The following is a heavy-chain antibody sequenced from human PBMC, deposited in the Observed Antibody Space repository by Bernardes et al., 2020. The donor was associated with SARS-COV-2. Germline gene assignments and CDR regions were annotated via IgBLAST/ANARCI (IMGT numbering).Heavy chain of an antibody. D-gene: IGHD2-15*01. CDR1: GFIFGSHG. Sequence: GGSLRLSCAASGFIFGSHGMHWVRQAPGKGLEWVAVISNDGSNENYVDSVKGRFTISRDNSKSTLYLQMNSLRAEDTAMYYCARGCGGSSTCYITDCWGHGTLVTVSS. CDR2: ISNDGSNE. CDR3: ARGCGGSSTCYITDC. V-gene: IGHV3-33*05. J-gene: IGHJ4*01.